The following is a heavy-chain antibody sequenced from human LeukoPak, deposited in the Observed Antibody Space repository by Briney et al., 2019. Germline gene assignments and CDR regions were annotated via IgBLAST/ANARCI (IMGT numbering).Heavy chain of an antibody. V-gene: IGHV3-7*01. J-gene: IGHJ4*02. CDR1: GFAFSDFW. CDR2: IKQDGSET. Sequence: GGSLRLSCAAAGFAFSDFWMSWVRQAPGKGLEWVATIKQDGSETYYVDSVKGRFTISRHNAESSLYLQMNSLRAEDAAVYYCARDYKSPDFWSGYPPYHHDHWGQGTLVIVSS. D-gene: IGHD3-3*01. CDR3: ARDYKSPDFWSGYPPYHHDH.